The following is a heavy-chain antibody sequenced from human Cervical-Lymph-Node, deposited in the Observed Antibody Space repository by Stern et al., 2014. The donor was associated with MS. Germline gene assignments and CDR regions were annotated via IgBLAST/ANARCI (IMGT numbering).Heavy chain of an antibody. D-gene: IGHD4-17*01. CDR2: SRNKARRFTT. Sequence: EVQLVESGGGLVQPGGSLRLSCTVSGFIFSDHYIDWVRQAPGKGLEWVGRSRNKARRFTTDYAASVKGRFPLSRDATKNSLYLQMNSLKTEDTAVYYCARTTVKMGDFNHWGQGILVSVSS. CDR1: GFIFSDHY. CDR3: ARTTVKMGDFNH. V-gene: IGHV3-72*01. J-gene: IGHJ4*02.